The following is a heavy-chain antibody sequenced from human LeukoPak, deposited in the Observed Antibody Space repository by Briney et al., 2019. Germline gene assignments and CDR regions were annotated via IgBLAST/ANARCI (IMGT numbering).Heavy chain of an antibody. CDR3: ARDINDFWSGYFPYYYMDV. J-gene: IGHJ6*03. CDR1: GGSISSYY. Sequence: SETLSLTCTVSGGSISSYYWSWIRQPAGKGLEWIGRIYTSGSTNYNPSLKSRVTMSVDTSKNQFSLKLSSVTAADTAVYYCARDINDFWSGYFPYYYMDVWGIGTTVTVSS. D-gene: IGHD3-3*01. V-gene: IGHV4-4*07. CDR2: IYTSGST.